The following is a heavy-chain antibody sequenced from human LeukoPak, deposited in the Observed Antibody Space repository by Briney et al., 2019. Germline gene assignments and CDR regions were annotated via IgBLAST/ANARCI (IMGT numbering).Heavy chain of an antibody. CDR2: IYTSGST. CDR3: ARTGIAAAATDDAFDI. V-gene: IGHV4-61*02. D-gene: IGHD6-13*01. CDR1: GGSISSGSYY. Sequence: SETLSLTCTVSGGSISSGSYYWSWIRQPAGKGLEWIGRIYTSGSTNYNPSLKGRVTISVDTSKNQFSLKLSSVTAADTAVYYCARTGIAAAATDDAFDIWGHGTMVTVSS. J-gene: IGHJ3*02.